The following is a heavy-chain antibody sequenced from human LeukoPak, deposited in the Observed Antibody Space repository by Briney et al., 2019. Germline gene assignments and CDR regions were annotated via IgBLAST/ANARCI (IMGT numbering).Heavy chain of an antibody. CDR2: IIPIFGTA. J-gene: IGHJ4*02. V-gene: IGHV1-69*13. Sequence: SVKVSCKASGGTFSSYAISWVRQAPGQGLEWMGGIIPIFGTANYAQKFQGRVTITADESTSTAYMELSSLRSEDTAVYYCARDLVGSAISYSSGAWDYWGQGTLVTVSS. CDR3: ARDLVGSAISYSSGAWDY. D-gene: IGHD3-10*01. CDR1: GGTFSSYA.